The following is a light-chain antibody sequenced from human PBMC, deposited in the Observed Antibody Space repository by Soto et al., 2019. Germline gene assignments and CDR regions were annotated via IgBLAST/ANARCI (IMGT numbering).Light chain of an antibody. CDR1: SGDVGGYNY. J-gene: IGLJ1*01. Sequence: QSALTQPRSLSGSPGQSVTISCTGTSGDVGGYNYVAWYQQRAGEAPELMIYEVSNRPSGVSNRFSGSKSGNTASLTISGLQAEDEADYYCSSYTSSSTYVFGTGTKLTVL. CDR3: SSYTSSSTYV. V-gene: IGLV2-14*01. CDR2: EVS.